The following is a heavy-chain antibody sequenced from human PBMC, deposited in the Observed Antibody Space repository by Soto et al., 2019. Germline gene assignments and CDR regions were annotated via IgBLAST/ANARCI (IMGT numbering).Heavy chain of an antibody. J-gene: IGHJ4*02. CDR2: MYSGGST. CDR3: ARGSGSSGWTFDY. V-gene: IGHV3-66*01. CDR1: GFTVSSNY. Sequence: EVQLVESGGGLVQPGGSLRLSCAASGFTVSSNYMSWVRQAPGKGLEWVSVMYSGGSTYYADSVKGRFTISRDNSKNTLYLQMNSLRAEDTAVYYGARGSGSSGWTFDYWGQGTLVTVSS. D-gene: IGHD6-19*01.